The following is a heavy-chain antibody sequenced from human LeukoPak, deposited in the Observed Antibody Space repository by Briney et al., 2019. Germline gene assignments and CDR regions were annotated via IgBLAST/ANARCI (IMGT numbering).Heavy chain of an antibody. V-gene: IGHV4-61*02. CDR3: ARDWGVSARPGYMDV. CDR2: IYTSGST. CDR1: GCSISSGSYY. Sequence: SETLSLTCTFSGCSISSGSYYWSWIRQPAGKGLEWIGRIYTSGSTNYNPSLKSRVTISVETSKNKFSLKLSSVTAADTAVYYCARDWGVSARPGYMDVWGKGTTVTVSS. J-gene: IGHJ6*03. D-gene: IGHD6-6*01.